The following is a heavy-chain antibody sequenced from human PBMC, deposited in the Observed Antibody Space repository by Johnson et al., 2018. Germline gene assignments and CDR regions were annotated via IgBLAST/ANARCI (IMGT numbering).Heavy chain of an antibody. CDR1: GFTFSSYW. CDR3: ARSTDV. J-gene: IGHJ6*04. CDR2: IKQDGSET. V-gene: IGHV3-7*01. Sequence: VQLVQSGGGLVQXGGSXRLXCAASGFTFSSYWMSWVRQAQGKGLEWVANIKQDGSETDYVDSVKGRFTISRDNAKNSLYLQMNSLRAEDTAVYYGARSTDVWGKGTTVTVSS.